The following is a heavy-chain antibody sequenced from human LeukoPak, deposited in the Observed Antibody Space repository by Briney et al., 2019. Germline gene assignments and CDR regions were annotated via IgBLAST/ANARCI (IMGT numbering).Heavy chain of an antibody. CDR3: GRGSGGGSGDLSS. Sequence: PSETLSLTCDVYGPSFTGYYWSWIRQSPGKGLEWIGEMNQRGSMNYNPSLKSRVTISVDTSKNQFSLKLSSVIAADTAVYYCGRGSGGGSGDLSSWGQGTLVTVSS. J-gene: IGHJ4*02. CDR1: GPSFTGYY. CDR2: MNQRGSM. D-gene: IGHD3-22*01. V-gene: IGHV4-34*01.